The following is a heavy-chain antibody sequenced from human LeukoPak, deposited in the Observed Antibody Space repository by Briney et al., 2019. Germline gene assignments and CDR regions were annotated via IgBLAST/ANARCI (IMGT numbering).Heavy chain of an antibody. Sequence: SETLSLTCTVSGGSISSDYWNWIRQTPGKGLEWIGYIYYSGSTNYNPSLKSRVTISVDTSKNQFSLKLSSVTAADTAVYYCARDSGVYGGSSDYWGQGTLVTVSS. V-gene: IGHV4-59*01. CDR3: ARDSGVYGGSSDY. J-gene: IGHJ4*02. CDR2: IYYSGST. CDR1: GGSISSDY. D-gene: IGHD3-10*01.